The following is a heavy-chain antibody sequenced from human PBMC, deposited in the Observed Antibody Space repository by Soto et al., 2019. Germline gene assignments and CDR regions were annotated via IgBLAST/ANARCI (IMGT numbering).Heavy chain of an antibody. Sequence: SETLSLTCGVFRGSFSGFYWSWVRQTPGGGLEWIGEINHSGTTNYNPSFQNRVTIAVDKSTNNFSLKMTSVTAADAAVYYCARGRGYVHGYNLDGVDVRGQGPTVT. CDR3: ARGRGYVHGYNLDGVDV. CDR1: RGSFSGFY. CDR2: INHSGTT. D-gene: IGHD1-1*01. J-gene: IGHJ6*02. V-gene: IGHV4-34*01.